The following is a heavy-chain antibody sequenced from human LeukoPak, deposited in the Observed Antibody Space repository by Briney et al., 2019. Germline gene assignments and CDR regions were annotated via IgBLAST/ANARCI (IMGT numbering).Heavy chain of an antibody. V-gene: IGHV1-18*01. CDR1: GYTFSNYG. CDR2: ISTDSGNA. D-gene: IGHD3-3*01. Sequence: ASVKVSCKASGYTFSNYGLSWVRQAPGQGLEWMGWISTDSGNANYAQKFQGRLTMTTDTSTTTAYMELGSLRSDDTAVYYCARGKVLRSLEYLDDTPNWFDPWGQGTLVTVSS. J-gene: IGHJ5*02. CDR3: ARGKVLRSLEYLDDTPNWFDP.